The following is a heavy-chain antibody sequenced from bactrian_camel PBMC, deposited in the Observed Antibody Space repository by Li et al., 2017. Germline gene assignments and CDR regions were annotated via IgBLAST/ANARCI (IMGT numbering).Heavy chain of an antibody. J-gene: IGHJ6*01. CDR3: AARTRYWNCPSGLSQFGY. Sequence: HVQLVESGGGSAQAGGSLTLSCATQTIVDSNTDMGWFRRAPGQEREGVAAIFDRTYYADSVKGRFTISKDNAENTLYLQMNSLKPEDTAMYYCAARTRYWNCPSGLSQFGYWGQGTQVTVS. CDR2: IFDRT. CDR1: TIVDSNTD. V-gene: IGHV3S53*01. D-gene: IGHD2*01.